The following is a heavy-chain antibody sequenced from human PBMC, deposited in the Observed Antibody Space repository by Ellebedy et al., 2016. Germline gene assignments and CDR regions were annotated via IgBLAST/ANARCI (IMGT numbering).Heavy chain of an antibody. V-gene: IGHV1-46*01. J-gene: IGHJ4*02. CDR1: GGTFSSYA. CDR3: ARSGRYFDWSPDY. CDR2: INSSGGST. Sequence: ASVKVSCKASGGTFSSYAISWVRQAPGQGLEWMGIINSSGGSTSYAQKFQGRVTVTRDTSTTTAYMELRNLRSDDTAVYYCARSGRYFDWSPDYWGQGTLVTVSS. D-gene: IGHD3-9*01.